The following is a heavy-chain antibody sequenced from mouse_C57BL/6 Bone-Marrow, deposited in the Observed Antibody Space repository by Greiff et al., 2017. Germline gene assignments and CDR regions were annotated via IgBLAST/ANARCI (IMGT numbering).Heavy chain of an antibody. CDR3: AREELGFLRFAY. J-gene: IGHJ3*01. Sequence: VQLQQPGAELVMPGASVKLSCKASGYTFTSYWIHWVKQRPGQGLEWIGEIDPSDSYTNYNQKFKGKSTLTVDKSSSTAYMQLSSLTSEDSAVYYCAREELGFLRFAYWGQGTLVTVSA. CDR1: GYTFTSYW. V-gene: IGHV1-69*01. CDR2: IDPSDSYT.